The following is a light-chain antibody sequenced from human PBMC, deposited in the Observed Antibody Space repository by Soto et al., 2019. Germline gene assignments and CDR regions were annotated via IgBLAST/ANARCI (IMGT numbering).Light chain of an antibody. Sequence: DIQMTQSPSSLSASVGDRVTITCQASQNINNYLNWYQQKPGRAPKLLIYDASNLEAGVPSRFSGSVSGTDFTFTISRLQPEDIATYYCQQYENLPTFGQGTRXEIK. CDR1: QNINNY. CDR2: DAS. CDR3: QQYENLPT. V-gene: IGKV1-33*01. J-gene: IGKJ5*01.